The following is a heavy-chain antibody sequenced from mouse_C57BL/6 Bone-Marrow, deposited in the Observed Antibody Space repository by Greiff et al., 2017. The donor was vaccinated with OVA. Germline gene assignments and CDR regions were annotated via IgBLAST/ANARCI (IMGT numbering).Heavy chain of an antibody. Sequence: VQLQQSGPELVKPGASVKLSCKASGYAFSSSWMNWVKQRPGKGLEWIGRIYPGDGDTNYNGKFKGKATLTADKASSTAYMQLSSLTSEDSAVYFCARSGFQYTGDDWGQGTTLTVSS. V-gene: IGHV1-82*01. CDR1: GYAFSSSW. CDR2: IYPGDGDT. D-gene: IGHD1-1*01. J-gene: IGHJ2*01. CDR3: ARSGFQYTGDD.